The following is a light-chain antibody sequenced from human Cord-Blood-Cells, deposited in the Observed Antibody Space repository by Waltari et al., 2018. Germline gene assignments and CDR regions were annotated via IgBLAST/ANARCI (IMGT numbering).Light chain of an antibody. V-gene: IGLV3-1*01. CDR2: QDS. CDR1: KMGDKY. J-gene: IGLJ2*01. Sequence: SYELTPPPSVSVSPGQTASITCSGDKMGDKYACWHQQKPGQAPLLVSYQDSKRPSGILGRFSCSNSGNAATLTISGTQAMDEADYYCQAWDSSTVVFGGGTKLTVL. CDR3: QAWDSSTVV.